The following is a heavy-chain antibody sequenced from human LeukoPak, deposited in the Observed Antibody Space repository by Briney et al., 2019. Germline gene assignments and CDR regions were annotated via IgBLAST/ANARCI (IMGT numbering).Heavy chain of an antibody. CDR3: ARPYSSGWYGGY. CDR1: GFTFSSYA. Sequence: GGSLRLSCAASGFTFSSYAMHWVRQAPGKGLEWVAVISYDGSNKYYADSVKGRFTISRDNSKNTLYLQMNSLRAEDTAVYYCARPYSSGWYGGYWGQGTLVTVSS. J-gene: IGHJ4*02. V-gene: IGHV3-30-3*01. CDR2: ISYDGSNK. D-gene: IGHD6-19*01.